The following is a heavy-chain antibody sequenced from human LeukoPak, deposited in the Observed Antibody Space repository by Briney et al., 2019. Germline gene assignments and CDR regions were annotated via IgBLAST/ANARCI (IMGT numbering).Heavy chain of an antibody. CDR3: ARHAWGLNAFDV. Sequence: PSQTLSLTCTVSGGSISSGGYYWSWIRQHPGKGLEWIGNIFYSGSTYYSGNTFYNPSLKSRVTISADTSKNQFSLKLNSVTAADTAVYYCARHAWGLNAFDVWGRGTMVIVSS. D-gene: IGHD3-16*01. CDR1: GGSISSGGYY. V-gene: IGHV4-31*03. J-gene: IGHJ3*01. CDR2: IFYSGSTYYSGNT.